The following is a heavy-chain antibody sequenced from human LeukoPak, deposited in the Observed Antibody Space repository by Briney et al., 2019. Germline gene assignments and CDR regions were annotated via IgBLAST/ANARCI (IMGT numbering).Heavy chain of an antibody. Sequence: PGGSLRLSCSAWGFTFSSYAMSWVRQAPGKGLEWVSSISGSGSSTYYADSVKGRFTISRDSSKNTLYLQMNSLRADDTAVYYCAKREDSSGWSSFDYWGQGALVTVSS. V-gene: IGHV3-23*01. CDR3: AKREDSSGWSSFDY. D-gene: IGHD6-19*01. J-gene: IGHJ4*02. CDR1: GFTFSSYA. CDR2: ISGSGSST.